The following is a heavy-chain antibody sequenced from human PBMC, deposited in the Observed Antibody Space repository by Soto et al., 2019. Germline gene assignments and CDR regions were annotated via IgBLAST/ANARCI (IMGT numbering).Heavy chain of an antibody. D-gene: IGHD1-1*01. V-gene: IGHV4-30-2*01. CDR3: ARRYGYSFDY. CDR1: DGALSSGCYA. J-gene: IGHJ4*02. CDR2: IYLTGIT. Sequence: SETLSLTCAVIDGALSSGCYAWTWIRQPPGKGLEWIGHIYLTGITYYNPSLKSRVTLSVDRSKNQFSLTLSSVTAADTAVYYCARRYGYSFDYWGQGTLVTVSS.